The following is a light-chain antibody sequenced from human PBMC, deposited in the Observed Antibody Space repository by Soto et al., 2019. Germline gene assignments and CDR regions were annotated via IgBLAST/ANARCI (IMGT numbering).Light chain of an antibody. CDR3: QQYGSSSST. CDR2: AAC. V-gene: IGKV3-20*01. Sequence: EIVLTQSPGTLSLSPGERATLSCRASQSISSSYLAWYQQKPGQAPRLLIYAACSRATGIPDRLSGSGSGTDFTLTISRLEHEDFAVYYCQQYGSSSSTFGQRTQWEMK. J-gene: IGKJ2*01. CDR1: QSISSSY.